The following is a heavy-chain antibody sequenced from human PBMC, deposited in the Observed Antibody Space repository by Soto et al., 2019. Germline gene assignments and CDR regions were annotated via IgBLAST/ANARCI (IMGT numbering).Heavy chain of an antibody. CDR3: ARGCTNGVCYTGSEYFQH. Sequence: PGGSLRLSCAASGFTFISYSMNWVRQAPGKGLEWVSSISSSSSYIYYADSVKGRFTISRDNAKNSLYLQMNSLRAEDTAVYYCARGCTNGVCYTGSEYFQHWGQGTLVTVSS. CDR1: GFTFISYS. D-gene: IGHD2-8*01. J-gene: IGHJ1*01. V-gene: IGHV3-21*01. CDR2: ISSSSSYI.